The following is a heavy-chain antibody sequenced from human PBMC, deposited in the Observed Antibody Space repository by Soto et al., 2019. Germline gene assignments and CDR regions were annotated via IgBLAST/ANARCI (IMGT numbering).Heavy chain of an antibody. J-gene: IGHJ4*02. CDR2: IYYSGDT. CDR3: ASLQVPGNFDY. CDR1: GGSISSRNYY. D-gene: IGHD6-13*01. Sequence: QLQLQESGPGLVKPSETLSLTCTVSGGSISSRNYYWAWVRQPPGKGLEWIGNIYYSGDTYYRPSLRSRLTISVDTSKNQFSLKLSSLTAADTAMYYCASLQVPGNFDYWAQGNLVTVSS. V-gene: IGHV4-39*01.